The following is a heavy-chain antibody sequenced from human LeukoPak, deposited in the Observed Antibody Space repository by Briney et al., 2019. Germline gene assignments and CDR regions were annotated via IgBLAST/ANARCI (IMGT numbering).Heavy chain of an antibody. CDR3: ASWRLAISDTYYMDV. V-gene: IGHV1-69*05. D-gene: IGHD2-21*01. CDR1: GGTFSSYA. CDR2: VIPIFGTA. Sequence: GASVKGSCKASGGTFSSYAISWVRQAPGQGLEWMGGVIPIFGTANYAQKLQGRVTITTDESTSTAYMELSSLRSEDTAVYYCASWRLAISDTYYMDVWGKGTTVTVSS. J-gene: IGHJ6*03.